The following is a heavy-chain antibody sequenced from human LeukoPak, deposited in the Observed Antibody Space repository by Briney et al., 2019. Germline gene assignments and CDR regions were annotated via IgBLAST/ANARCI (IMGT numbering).Heavy chain of an antibody. V-gene: IGHV1-69*13. J-gene: IGHJ5*02. D-gene: IGHD2-2*01. CDR2: IIPIFGTA. Sequence: SVKVSCKASGGTFSSYAISWVRQAPGQGLEWMGGIIPIFGTANYAQKFQGRVTITADESTSTAYMELSSRRSEDTAVYYCARGIVVVPAAISNWFDPWGQGTLVTVSS. CDR1: GGTFSSYA. CDR3: ARGIVVVPAAISNWFDP.